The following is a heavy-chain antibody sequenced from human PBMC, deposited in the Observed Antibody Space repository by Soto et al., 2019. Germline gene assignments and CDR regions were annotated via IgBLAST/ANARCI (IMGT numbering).Heavy chain of an antibody. CDR1: GFTFSNAW. Sequence: PGGSLRLSCAASGFTFSNAWMNWVRQAPGKGLEWVGRIKSKTDGGTTDYAAPVKGRFTISRDDSKNTLYLQMNSLKTEDTAVYYCTTRYIVVVPAPDYYYGVDVWGQGTTVTVSS. V-gene: IGHV3-15*07. J-gene: IGHJ6*02. D-gene: IGHD2-2*01. CDR3: TTRYIVVVPAPDYYYGVDV. CDR2: IKSKTDGGTT.